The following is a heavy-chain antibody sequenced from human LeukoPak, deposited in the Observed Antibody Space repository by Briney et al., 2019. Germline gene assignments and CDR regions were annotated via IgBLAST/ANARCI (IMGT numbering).Heavy chain of an antibody. J-gene: IGHJ3*02. CDR1: GYSFPSDW. Sequence: GESLKISCKGSGYSFPSDWIGWVRQMPGKGLEWMGIIDPGDSDIRYSPSXLGQVTISADKSISTAYLQWRSLKASDTAMYYCAXXRSGHNYXXAFDIWGQGTMVTVSS. CDR3: AXXRSGHNYXXAFDI. D-gene: IGHD5-18*01. CDR2: IDPGDSDI. V-gene: IGHV5-51*01.